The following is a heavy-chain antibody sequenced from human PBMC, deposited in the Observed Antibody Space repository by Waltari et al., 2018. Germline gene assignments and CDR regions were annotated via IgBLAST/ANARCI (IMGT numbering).Heavy chain of an antibody. Sequence: QVQLVQSGAEVKKPGASVKVSCKASGYTFTSYAMHWVRQAPGQRLEWMGWINAGNGNTKYSQKVQGRVTITRDTSASTAYMELSSLRSEDTAVYYCARGTIVAGYFDYWGQGTLVTVSS. V-gene: IGHV1-3*01. J-gene: IGHJ4*02. D-gene: IGHD6-19*01. CDR1: GYTFTSYA. CDR2: INAGNGNT. CDR3: ARGTIVAGYFDY.